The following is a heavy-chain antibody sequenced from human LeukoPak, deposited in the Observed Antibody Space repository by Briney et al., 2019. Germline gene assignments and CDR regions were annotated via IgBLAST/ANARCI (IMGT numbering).Heavy chain of an antibody. CDR2: ISGSGGRT. CDR1: GFTLNTFA. CDR3: AKELYYDSSGYPSAFDY. V-gene: IGHV3-23*01. J-gene: IGHJ4*02. D-gene: IGHD3-22*01. Sequence: GGSLRLSCAASGFTLNTFAMSWVRQAPGKGLEWVSVISGSGGRTYYADSVKGRFTISRDNSKNTLYLQMNSLRAEDTAVYYCAKELYYDSSGYPSAFDYWGQGTLVTVSS.